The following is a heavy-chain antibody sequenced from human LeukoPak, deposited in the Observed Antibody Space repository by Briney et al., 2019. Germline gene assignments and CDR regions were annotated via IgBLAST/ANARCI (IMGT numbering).Heavy chain of an antibody. CDR3: ARDREEQIFGVVEPKNYYDYGMHV. Sequence: SQTLSLTCAMSGESASSNSAAGNWTRHSPWSGLEWGGRTYYGATCKTDHAVFVKSRITTNPDTSKNQFSLQLKSVTPEDTAVYYCARDREEQIFGVVEPKNYYDYGMHVWGQGTRVSVSS. CDR2: TYYGATCKT. J-gene: IGHJ6*02. D-gene: IGHD3-3*01. V-gene: IGHV6-1*01. CDR1: GESASSNSAA.